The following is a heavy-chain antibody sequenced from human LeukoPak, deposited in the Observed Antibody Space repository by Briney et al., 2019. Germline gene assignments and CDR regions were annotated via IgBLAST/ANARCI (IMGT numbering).Heavy chain of an antibody. CDR3: ASSLLGY. CDR2: ISWNSGSI. D-gene: IGHD6-19*01. Sequence: GGSLRLSCAASGFTFDDYAMHWVRQAPGKGLEWVSGISWNSGSIGYADSVKGRFTISRDNTKNSLYLQMNSLRAEDTALYYCASSLLGYWGQGTLVTVSS. V-gene: IGHV3-9*01. J-gene: IGHJ4*02. CDR1: GFTFDDYA.